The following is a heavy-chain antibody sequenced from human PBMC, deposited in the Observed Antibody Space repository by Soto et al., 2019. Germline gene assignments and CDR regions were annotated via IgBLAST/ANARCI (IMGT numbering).Heavy chain of an antibody. Sequence: SETLSLTCTVSGCSVSSGSYYWSWIRQPPGKGLEWIGYIYYSGSTNYNPSLKSRVTISVDTSKNQFSLKLSSVTAADTAVYYCARNTYYYDSSGYFSDYWGQGTLVTVSS. V-gene: IGHV4-61*01. CDR1: GCSVSSGSYY. CDR3: ARNTYYYDSSGYFSDY. CDR2: IYYSGST. J-gene: IGHJ4*02. D-gene: IGHD3-22*01.